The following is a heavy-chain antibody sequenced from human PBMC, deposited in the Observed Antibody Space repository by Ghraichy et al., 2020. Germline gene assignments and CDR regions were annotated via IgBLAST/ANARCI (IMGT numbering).Heavy chain of an antibody. CDR1: GGSISSYY. CDR3: ASLSGSYHIMED. Sequence: SETLSLTCTVSGGSISSYYWSWIRQPPGKGLEWIGEINHSGSTNYNPSLKSRVTISVDTSKNQFSLKLSSVTAAGTAVYYCASLSGSYHIMEDWGQGTLVTVSS. J-gene: IGHJ4*02. D-gene: IGHD1-26*01. CDR2: INHSGST. V-gene: IGHV4-34*01.